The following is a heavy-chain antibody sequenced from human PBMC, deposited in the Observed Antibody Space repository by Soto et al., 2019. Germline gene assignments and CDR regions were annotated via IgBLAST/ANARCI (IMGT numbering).Heavy chain of an antibody. D-gene: IGHD1-7*01. CDR3: ARANWNYGFDP. CDR2: INPNSGGT. Sequence: ASVKVSCKASGYTFTGYCMHWVRQAPGQGLEWMGWINPNSGGTNYAQKFQGWVTMTRDTSISTAYMELSRLRSDDTAVYYCARANWNYGFDPWGQGTLVTVSS. J-gene: IGHJ5*02. CDR1: GYTFTGYC. V-gene: IGHV1-2*04.